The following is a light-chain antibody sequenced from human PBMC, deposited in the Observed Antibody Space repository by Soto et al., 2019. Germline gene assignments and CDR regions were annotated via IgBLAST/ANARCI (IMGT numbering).Light chain of an antibody. CDR2: GAS. J-gene: IGKJ4*01. Sequence: EIVMTQSPATLSVSQGERATLSCRASESVSSNLAWYQQKPGQDPKLLIDGASTRATGIPARFSGSGSGTEFTLSISSLQSEYFAVYYCQQYNKWPLTFGGGTKVEIK. V-gene: IGKV3-15*01. CDR1: ESVSSN. CDR3: QQYNKWPLT.